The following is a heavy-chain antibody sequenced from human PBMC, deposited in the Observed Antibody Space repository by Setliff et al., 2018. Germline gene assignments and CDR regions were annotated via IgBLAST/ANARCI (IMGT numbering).Heavy chain of an antibody. Sequence: GGSLRLSCAGSGFTFSSYWMTWVRQVPGRGLEWVANINRDGSEKYYLDSVKGRFTISRDNAEKSLWLHMNNLRVDDTAVYFCARSESCGSSHCSPYDYWGQGALVTVSS. D-gene: IGHD3-10*01. V-gene: IGHV3-7*01. CDR1: GFTFSSYW. CDR3: ARSESCGSSHCSPYDY. CDR2: INRDGSEK. J-gene: IGHJ4*02.